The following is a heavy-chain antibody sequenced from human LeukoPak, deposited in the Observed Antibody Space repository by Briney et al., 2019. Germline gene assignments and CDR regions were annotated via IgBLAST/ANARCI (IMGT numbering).Heavy chain of an antibody. J-gene: IGHJ6*02. CDR3: ARGEPYYDILTGSYGMDV. Sequence: GGSLRLSCAASGFTFSTFGMSWVRQAPGKGLEWVSYISSSGSTIYYADSVKGRFTISRDNAKNSLYLQMNSLRAEDTAVYYCARGEPYYDILTGSYGMDVWGQGTTVTVSS. V-gene: IGHV3-48*04. CDR1: GFTFSTFG. D-gene: IGHD3-9*01. CDR2: ISSSGSTI.